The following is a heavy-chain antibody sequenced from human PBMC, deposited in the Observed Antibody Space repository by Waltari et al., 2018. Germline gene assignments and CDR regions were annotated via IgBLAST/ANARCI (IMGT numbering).Heavy chain of an antibody. CDR1: GGTFSSYA. CDR3: ARDLQPGLNYYDSSGYGV. CDR2: INPIVGTA. J-gene: IGHJ6*02. V-gene: IGHV1-69*05. D-gene: IGHD3-22*01. Sequence: QVQLVQSGAEVKKPGSSVKVSCKASGGTFSSYAISWVRQAPGQGLEWMGGINPIVGTANYAQKFQGRVTITTDESTSTAYMELSSLRSEDTAVYYCARDLQPGLNYYDSSGYGVWGQGTTVTVSS.